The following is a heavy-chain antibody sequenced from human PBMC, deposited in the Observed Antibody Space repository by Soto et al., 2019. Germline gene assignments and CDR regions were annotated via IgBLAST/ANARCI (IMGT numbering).Heavy chain of an antibody. CDR3: AREDIQDIVVVVVAPEGLGY. D-gene: IGHD2-15*01. J-gene: IGHJ4*02. CDR1: GYTFTSYG. V-gene: IGHV1-18*01. CDR2: ISGYNGNS. Sequence: QVQLVQSGAEVKKPGASVKVSCKASGYTFTSYGISWVRQAPGQGLEWMGRISGYNGNSNYAQNLQGRVTMTTDTTTSTAYMELRSLRSDDTAVYYCAREDIQDIVVVVVAPEGLGYWGQGTLVTVSS.